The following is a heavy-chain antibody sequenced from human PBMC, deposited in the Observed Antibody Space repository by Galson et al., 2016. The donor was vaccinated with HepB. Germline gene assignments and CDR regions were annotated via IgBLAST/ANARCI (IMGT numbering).Heavy chain of an antibody. D-gene: IGHD3-9*01. V-gene: IGHV3-9*01. CDR2: ITWNSGAI. CDR3: ARDPRYNILTGYYNA. J-gene: IGHJ5*02. Sequence: SLRLSCAASGFTFDGYAMHWVRQAPGKGLEWVSGITWNSGAIGYADSVKGRFTISRDNAKNSLFLQMNSLRPEDTAFYYCARDPRYNILTGYYNAWGQGTLVAVSS. CDR1: GFTFDGYA.